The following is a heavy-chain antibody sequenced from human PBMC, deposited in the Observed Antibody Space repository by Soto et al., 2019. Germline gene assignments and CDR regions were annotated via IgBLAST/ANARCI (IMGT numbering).Heavy chain of an antibody. CDR1: GGSLSGYY. CDR3: VREGYYAVWGCYYGFDV. J-gene: IGHJ6*04. D-gene: IGHD3-3*01. Sequence: SETLSLSCALYGGSLSGYYWSWIRQPPGKGLEWIGEVNDSGSTNYNPSLKSRVTISVDTSKNQFSLKLSSLTAADTAVYYCVREGYYAVWGCYYGFDVWGEGTPVTLSS. CDR2: VNDSGST. V-gene: IGHV4-34*01.